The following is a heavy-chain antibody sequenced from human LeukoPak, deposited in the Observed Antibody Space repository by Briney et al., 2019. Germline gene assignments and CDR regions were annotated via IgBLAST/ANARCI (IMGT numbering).Heavy chain of an antibody. J-gene: IGHJ6*03. CDR3: ARITMVRGVITLFSYYYYMDV. V-gene: IGHV3-11*01. D-gene: IGHD3-10*01. CDR1: GFTFSDYY. Sequence: PGGSLRLSCAASGFTFSDYYMSWIRHAPGKGLEWASYISSSGSTIYYADSVKGRFTISRDNAKNSLYLQMNSLRAEDTAVYYCARITMVRGVITLFSYYYYMDVWGEGTTVTVSS. CDR2: ISSSGSTI.